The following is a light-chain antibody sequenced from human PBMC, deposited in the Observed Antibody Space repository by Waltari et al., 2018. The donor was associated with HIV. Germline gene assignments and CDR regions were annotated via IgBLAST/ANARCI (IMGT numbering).Light chain of an antibody. CDR1: SGSIASNY. CDR2: EDN. CDR3: QSYDSSNHAV. J-gene: IGLJ7*01. V-gene: IGLV6-57*03. Sequence: NFMLTQPHSVSESPGKTVTISCTRHSGSIASNYVQWYQHRPDSAPTTVIYEDNQRPSGVPDRFSGSIDSSSNSASLTISGLKTEDEADYYCQSYDSSNHAVFGGGTQLTVL.